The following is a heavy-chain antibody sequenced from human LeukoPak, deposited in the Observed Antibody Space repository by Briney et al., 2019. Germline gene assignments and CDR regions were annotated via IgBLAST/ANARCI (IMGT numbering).Heavy chain of an antibody. J-gene: IGHJ6*04. Sequence: SSETLSLTCAVYGGSFSGYYWSWIRQPPGKGLEWIGEINHSGSTNYNPSLKSRVTISVDTSKNQFSLKLSSVTAADTAVYYCARDLGNVWGKGTTVTVSS. CDR2: INHSGST. V-gene: IGHV4-34*01. CDR3: ARDLGNV. D-gene: IGHD3-10*01. CDR1: GGSFSGYY.